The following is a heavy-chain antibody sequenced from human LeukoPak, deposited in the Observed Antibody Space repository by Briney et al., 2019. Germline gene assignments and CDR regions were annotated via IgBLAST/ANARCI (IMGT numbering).Heavy chain of an antibody. CDR3: ARGSGDYSVDI. CDR2: IYNSGST. D-gene: IGHD3-3*01. J-gene: IGHJ3*02. Sequence: SETLSLTCTVSGGSISSGGYYWCWIRQHPGEGLEWIGYIYNSGSTYYNPSLKSRTTMSVDTSKNQFSLKLSSVTAADTAVYYWARGSGDYSVDIWGKGKMVTVS. CDR1: GGSISSGGYY. V-gene: IGHV4-31*03.